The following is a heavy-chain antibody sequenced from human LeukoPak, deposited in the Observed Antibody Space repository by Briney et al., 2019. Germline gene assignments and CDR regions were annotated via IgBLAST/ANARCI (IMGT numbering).Heavy chain of an antibody. CDR2: IKQDGTEE. V-gene: IGHV3-7*03. J-gene: IGHJ4*02. Sequence: GGSLRLSCAASGFTFNSYWMNWVRQAPGKGLEWVANIKQDGTEEYYVDSVKGRFTISRDNAKNSLYLQMNSLRAEDTAVYYCAKGPQRAYYYDSSIRPGLIVQGGDYFDYWGQGTLVTVSS. CDR1: GFTFNSYW. D-gene: IGHD3-22*01. CDR3: AKGPQRAYYYDSSIRPGLIVQGGDYFDY.